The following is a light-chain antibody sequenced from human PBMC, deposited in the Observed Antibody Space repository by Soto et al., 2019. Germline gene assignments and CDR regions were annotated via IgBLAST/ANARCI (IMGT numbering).Light chain of an antibody. CDR2: DAS. Sequence: EIVLTQSSATLSLSPGERATLSCWASQSVSNYFVWYQQKPGQAPRLLISDASRRATGIPARFSGSGSGTDFTLTISSLEPEDFAVYYCQQRSIWPWTCGQGTKV. CDR1: QSVSNY. CDR3: QQRSIWPWT. J-gene: IGKJ1*01. V-gene: IGKV3-11*01.